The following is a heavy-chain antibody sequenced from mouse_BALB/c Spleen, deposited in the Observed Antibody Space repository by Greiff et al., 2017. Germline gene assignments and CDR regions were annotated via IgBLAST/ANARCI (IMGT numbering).Heavy chain of an antibody. Sequence: QVQLKQSGPGLVQPSQSLSITCTVSGFSLTSYGVHWVRQSPGKGLEWLGVIWSGGSTDYNAAFISRLSISKDNSKSQVFFKMNSLQANDTAIYYCARKEYGNYHYAMDYWGQGTSVTVSS. CDR3: ARKEYGNYHYAMDY. V-gene: IGHV2-2*02. D-gene: IGHD2-10*02. CDR2: IWSGGST. J-gene: IGHJ4*01. CDR1: GFSLTSYG.